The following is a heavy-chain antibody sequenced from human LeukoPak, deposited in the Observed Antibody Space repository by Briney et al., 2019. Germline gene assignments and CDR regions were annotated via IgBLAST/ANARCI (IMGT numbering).Heavy chain of an antibody. V-gene: IGHV4-4*07. CDR3: ARDRHMTTVTSGGYYYYYMDV. CDR2: IYTSGST. Sequence: SETLSLTCTVSGGSISSYYWSWIRQPAGKGLEWIGRIYTSGSTNYNPSLKSRVTMSVDTSKNQFSLKLSSVTAADTAVYYCARDRHMTTVTSGGYYYYYMDVWGKGTTVTISS. CDR1: GGSISSYY. J-gene: IGHJ6*03. D-gene: IGHD4-17*01.